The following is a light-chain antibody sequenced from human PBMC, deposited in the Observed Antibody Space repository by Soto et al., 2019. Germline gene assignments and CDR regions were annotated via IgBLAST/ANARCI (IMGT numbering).Light chain of an antibody. V-gene: IGKV1-27*01. J-gene: IGKJ4*01. CDR1: QGIRNY. Sequence: DIQMTQSPSSLSASVGDRVTITCRASQGIRNYLAWYQQKPGKVPQILIYAASTLQSGVPPRFSGSGSGTAFTLTISSLQPEDVATYYCQKYNSVPLTFGGGTKVEIK. CDR3: QKYNSVPLT. CDR2: AAS.